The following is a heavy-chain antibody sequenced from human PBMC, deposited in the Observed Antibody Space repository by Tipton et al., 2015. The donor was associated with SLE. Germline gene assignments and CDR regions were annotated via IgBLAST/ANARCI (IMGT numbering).Heavy chain of an antibody. V-gene: IGHV4-38-2*02. Sequence: TLSLTCIVSGSSIDGGYHWGWIRQPPGKGLEWIANIHHSGRTYYNPSLKSRVTISMDTSKNQFSLKLNSVTAADTAVYYCARRGVVSRFDPWGQGTLVTVSS. CDR1: GSSIDGGYH. CDR2: IHHSGRT. D-gene: IGHD2-8*02. J-gene: IGHJ5*02. CDR3: ARRGVVSRFDP.